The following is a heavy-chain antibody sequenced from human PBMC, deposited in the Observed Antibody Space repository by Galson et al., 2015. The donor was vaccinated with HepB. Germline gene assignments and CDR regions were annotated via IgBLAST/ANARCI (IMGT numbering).Heavy chain of an antibody. J-gene: IGHJ4*02. CDR2: ISWNSGSI. V-gene: IGHV3-9*01. CDR3: AKDRRRYGGPYYFDY. CDR1: GFTFDDYA. Sequence: SLRLSCAASGFTFDDYAMHWVRQAPGKGLEWVSGISWNSGSIGYADSVKGRFTISRDNAKNSLYLQMNSLRAEDTALYYCAKDRRRYGGPYYFDYWGQGTLVTVSS. D-gene: IGHD4/OR15-4a*01.